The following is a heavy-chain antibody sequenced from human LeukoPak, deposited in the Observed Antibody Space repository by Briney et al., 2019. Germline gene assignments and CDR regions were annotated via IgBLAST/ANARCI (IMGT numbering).Heavy chain of an antibody. Sequence: ASVKVSCEASGCTFTNYGISWVRQAPGQGLEWMGWISAYNGNTKYAQKVQGRVTMTTDTSTNTAYMELRSLRSDDTAVYYCAREGSLAARYYYYYMDVWGKGTTVTVSS. CDR2: ISAYNGNT. V-gene: IGHV1-18*01. CDR1: GCTFTNYG. D-gene: IGHD6-6*01. J-gene: IGHJ6*03. CDR3: AREGSLAARYYYYYMDV.